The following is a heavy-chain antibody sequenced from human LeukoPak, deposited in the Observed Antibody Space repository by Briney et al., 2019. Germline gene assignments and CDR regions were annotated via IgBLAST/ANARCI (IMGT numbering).Heavy chain of an antibody. CDR2: IYYSGST. CDR3: ARGPDYGDH. Sequence: SGTLSLTCTVSGGSISGFYWSWIRQPPGKGLEWIGYIYYSGSTNYNPSLKSRVTMLVDTSKNQFSLKLSSVTAADTAVYYCARGPDYGDHWGQGILVTVSS. CDR1: GGSISGFY. V-gene: IGHV4-59*01. J-gene: IGHJ4*02.